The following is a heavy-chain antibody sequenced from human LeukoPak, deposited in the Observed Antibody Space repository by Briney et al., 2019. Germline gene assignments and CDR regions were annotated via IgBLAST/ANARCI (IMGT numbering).Heavy chain of an antibody. CDR1: GFTFSSYW. CDR2: IKQDGSEK. CDR3: ARAGGLPPADFDY. J-gene: IGHJ4*02. D-gene: IGHD2-15*01. V-gene: IGHV3-7*01. Sequence: PGGSLRLSCAASGFTFSSYWMSRVRQAPGKGLEWVANIKQDGSEKYYVDSVKGRFTISRDNAKNSLYLQMNSLRAEDTAVYYCARAGGLPPADFDYWGQGTLVTVSS.